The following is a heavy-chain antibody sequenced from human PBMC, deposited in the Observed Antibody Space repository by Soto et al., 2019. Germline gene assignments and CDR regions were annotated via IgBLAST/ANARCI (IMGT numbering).Heavy chain of an antibody. J-gene: IGHJ4*02. CDR3: ARGRTYYDFWSGYPLHFDY. CDR2: INHSGST. V-gene: IGHV4-34*01. D-gene: IGHD3-3*01. Sequence: LQPPGKGLEWIGEINHSGSTNYNPSLKSRVTISVDTSKNQFSLKLSSVTAADTAVYYCARGRTYYDFWSGYPLHFDYWGQGTLVTVSS.